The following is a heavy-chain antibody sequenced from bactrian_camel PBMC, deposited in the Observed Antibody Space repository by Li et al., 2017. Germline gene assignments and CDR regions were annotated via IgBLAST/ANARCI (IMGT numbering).Heavy chain of an antibody. V-gene: IGHV3S26*01. CDR2: IDNGGST. D-gene: IGHD4*01. CDR1: GSTARRCW. CDR3: AAGWGIRPRIATLDSYEYQT. J-gene: IGHJ4*01. Sequence: QLVESGGGSVQAGGSLRLSCATSGSTARRCWGWFRQTPGKEREGVASIDNGGSTRYADSVKGRFTILQDNNKNTLYLQMNRLKPEDTAVYYCAAGWGIRPRIATLDSYEYQTWGRGTQVTVS.